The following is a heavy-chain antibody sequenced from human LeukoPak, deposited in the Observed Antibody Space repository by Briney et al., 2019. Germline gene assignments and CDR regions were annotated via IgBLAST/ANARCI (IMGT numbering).Heavy chain of an antibody. D-gene: IGHD1-14*01. V-gene: IGHV3-30*02. Sequence: GGSLRLSCEASGFTFNNFGMYWVRQAPGKGLEWVAFIRYDGSIKYYGDAVKGRFTISRDNAKNSLYLQMNSLRAEDTAVYYCARDLNHYYGMDVWGQGTTVTVSS. CDR2: IRYDGSIK. J-gene: IGHJ6*02. CDR3: ARDLNHYYGMDV. CDR1: GFTFNNFG.